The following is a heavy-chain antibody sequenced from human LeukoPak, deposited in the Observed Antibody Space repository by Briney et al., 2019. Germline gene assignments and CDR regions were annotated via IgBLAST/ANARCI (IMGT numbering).Heavy chain of an antibody. D-gene: IGHD1-26*01. Sequence: GGSLRLSCAASGLTFRNFWMCWVRQAPGKGLEWVANIKQDGSEKYYVDSVKGRFTISRDNAKNSLYLQMNSLRAEDTAVYYCVRDLGGRSGHWGQGTLVTVSS. V-gene: IGHV3-7*03. CDR3: VRDLGGRSGH. CDR1: GLTFRNFW. J-gene: IGHJ4*02. CDR2: IKQDGSEK.